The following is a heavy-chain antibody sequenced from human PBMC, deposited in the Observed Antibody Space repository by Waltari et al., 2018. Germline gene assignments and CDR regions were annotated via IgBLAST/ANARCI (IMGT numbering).Heavy chain of an antibody. Sequence: EVQLLESVGVLVQPGGSLRFSVPASGCTFTTDWMHWVRHGPGTGLMWVSRIESDGITTSYEDSVRGRFTISRDNAKNTLYLQMNSVRDEDTAVYYCGRARVQGVKYFDYWGRGTLVTVSS. CDR2: IESDGITT. CDR1: GCTFTTDW. CDR3: GRARVQGVKYFDY. D-gene: IGHD3-10*01. V-gene: IGHV3-74*01. J-gene: IGHJ4*02.